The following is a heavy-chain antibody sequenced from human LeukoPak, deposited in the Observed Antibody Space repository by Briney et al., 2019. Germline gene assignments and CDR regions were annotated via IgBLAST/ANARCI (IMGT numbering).Heavy chain of an antibody. J-gene: IGHJ3*01. CDR2: IHYSGST. V-gene: IGHV4-59*12. CDR3: ARLGALHDAFDV. CDR1: GGSIRSYY. D-gene: IGHD3-16*01. Sequence: SETLSLTCTVSGGSIRSYYWSWIRQPPGKGLEWIGNIHYSGSTKYNPSLKSRVTISVDTSKNQFSLRVTSLTAADTAVYYCARLGALHDAFDVWGQGTLVTVSS.